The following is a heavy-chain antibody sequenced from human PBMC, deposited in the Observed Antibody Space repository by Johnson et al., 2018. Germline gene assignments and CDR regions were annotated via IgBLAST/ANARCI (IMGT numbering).Heavy chain of an antibody. Sequence: QVQLVQSGAEVKKPGASXTVSCKASGYTFTSYDISWVRQATGQGLEWMGWMNPNSGNTGYAQKFKGRVTMTRNTSISTAYMELSSLRSEDTAVYYCARASIGGYYYYGMDVWGQGTTVTVSS. CDR3: ARASIGGYYYYGMDV. CDR2: MNPNSGNT. J-gene: IGHJ6*02. V-gene: IGHV1-8*01. CDR1: GYTFTSYD. D-gene: IGHD1-26*01.